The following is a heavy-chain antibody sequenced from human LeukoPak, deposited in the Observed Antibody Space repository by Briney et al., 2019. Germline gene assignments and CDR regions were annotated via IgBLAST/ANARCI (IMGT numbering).Heavy chain of an antibody. D-gene: IGHD6-13*01. Sequence: GGSLRLSCAASGFTFSSYGMHWVRQAPGKGLEWVAFIRYDGSNKYYADSVKGRFTISRDNSKNTLYLQMNSLRAEDTAVYYCARVSHTIAAAGYFDYWGQGTLVTVSS. J-gene: IGHJ4*02. CDR3: ARVSHTIAAAGYFDY. CDR2: IRYDGSNK. V-gene: IGHV3-30*02. CDR1: GFTFSSYG.